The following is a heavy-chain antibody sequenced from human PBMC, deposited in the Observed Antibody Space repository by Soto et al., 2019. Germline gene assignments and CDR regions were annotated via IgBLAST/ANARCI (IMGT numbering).Heavy chain of an antibody. CDR1: GFTFNTHW. CDR2: TYFDGITT. D-gene: IGHD1-26*01. V-gene: IGHV3-74*01. CDR3: ARGGAMGVDY. J-gene: IGHJ4*02. Sequence: EVQLVESGGGVVQPGGSLRLSCTASGFTFNTHWMPWVRQAPGKGLVWVSRTYFDGITTNYADSVKGRLTVSRDNAKNTVYLHVNTLRDEDTAVYYCARGGAMGVDYWGQGTLVTVSS.